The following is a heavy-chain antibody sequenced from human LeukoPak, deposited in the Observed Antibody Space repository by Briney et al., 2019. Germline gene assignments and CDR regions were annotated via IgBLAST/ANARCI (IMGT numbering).Heavy chain of an antibody. CDR1: GFTFSSYY. Sequence: GGSLRLSCAASGFTFSSYYMHWVRQAPGKGLVWVSRINTDGSTTTYADSVKGRFTVSRDNAKNTLYLQMNSLRAEDTAVYYCARDFPYYYYMDVWGKGTTVTVSS. J-gene: IGHJ6*03. V-gene: IGHV3-74*01. CDR3: ARDFPYYYYMDV. CDR2: INTDGSTT.